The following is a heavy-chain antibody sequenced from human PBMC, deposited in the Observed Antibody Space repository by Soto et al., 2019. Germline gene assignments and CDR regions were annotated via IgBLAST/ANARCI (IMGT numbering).Heavy chain of an antibody. Sequence: RRLSCAASGFTFSSYSMHWVRQAPRKGLEWVAVISYDGSNKYYADSVKGRFTISRDNSKNTLYLQMNSLRAEDTAVYYCARVGVVPAANIGNYWGQGTLVAVSS. D-gene: IGHD2-2*01. CDR1: GFTFSSYS. CDR2: ISYDGSNK. V-gene: IGHV3-30-3*01. J-gene: IGHJ4*02. CDR3: ARVGVVPAANIGNY.